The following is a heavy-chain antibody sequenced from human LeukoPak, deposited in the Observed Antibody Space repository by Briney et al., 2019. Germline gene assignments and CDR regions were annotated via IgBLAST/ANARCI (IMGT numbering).Heavy chain of an antibody. V-gene: IGHV3-23*01. CDR1: GFTFSSYA. CDR3: AKDRRIVLMVYATYFDY. CDR2: ISGGGEKT. J-gene: IGHJ4*02. D-gene: IGHD2-8*01. Sequence: GGSLRLSCAASGFTFSSYAMSWVRQAPGKGLEWVSAISGGGEKTYYTDSVKGRFTISRDNSKNTLYLQMNSLRAEDTAVYYCAKDRRIVLMVYATYFDYWGQGTLVTVS.